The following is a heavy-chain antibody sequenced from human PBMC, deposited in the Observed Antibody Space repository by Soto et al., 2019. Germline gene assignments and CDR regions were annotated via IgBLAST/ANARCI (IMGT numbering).Heavy chain of an antibody. D-gene: IGHD5-12*01. CDR1: GFTFSSYW. J-gene: IGHJ6*03. Sequence: EVQLVESGGGLVQPGGSLRLSCAASGFTFSSYWMSWVRQAPGKGLEWVANIKQDGSEKYYVDSVKGRFTISRDNAKNSLYLQMNSLRAEDTAVYYCARDPGGGYDSLPHYYYYYYMDVWGKGTTVTVSS. CDR3: ARDPGGGYDSLPHYYYYYYMDV. CDR2: IKQDGSEK. V-gene: IGHV3-7*01.